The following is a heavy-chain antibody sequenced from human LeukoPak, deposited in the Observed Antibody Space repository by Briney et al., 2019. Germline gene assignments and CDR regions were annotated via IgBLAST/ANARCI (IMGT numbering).Heavy chain of an antibody. CDR3: VVPAAMLPVDS. CDR1: GFNFSSYG. V-gene: IGHV3-30*03. D-gene: IGHD2-2*01. CDR2: ISYDGSNQ. Sequence: GSSLRHSCAASGFNFSSYGMHWVRPAPGKGLHGVAVISYDGSNQYYADSVQGRFTISRDNSKNTLYLQMGSPRAEDTAEYYCVVPAAMLPVDSWGQGTLVTVSS. J-gene: IGHJ4*02.